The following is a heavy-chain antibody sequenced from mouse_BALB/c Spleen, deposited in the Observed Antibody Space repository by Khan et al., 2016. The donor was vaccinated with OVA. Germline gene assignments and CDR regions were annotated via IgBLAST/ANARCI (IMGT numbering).Heavy chain of an antibody. CDR3: AREERDYAMDY. V-gene: IGHV3-6*02. Sequence: VQLKQSGPGLVKPSQSLSLTCSVTGYSITSVYYWYWIRQFPGNKLGWLGYLSYDGRNKYNPSLKNRVSFTRDTSKNQFFLKLNCVTHEDTATCFCAREERDYAMDYCGQGTSVTVSS. J-gene: IGHJ4*01. CDR1: GYSITSVYY. CDR2: LSYDGRN.